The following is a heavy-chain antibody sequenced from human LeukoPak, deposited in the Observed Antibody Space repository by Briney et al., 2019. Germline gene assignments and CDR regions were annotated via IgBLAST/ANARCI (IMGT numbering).Heavy chain of an antibody. J-gene: IGHJ4*02. CDR1: GGTFSSYA. Sequence: SVKVSCKASGGTFSSYAISWVRQAPGQGLEWMGGIIPIFGTANYAQKFQGRVTITADKSTSTAYMELSSLRSEDTAVYYCASAYGSGSYYPPGYWGQGTLVTVSS. V-gene: IGHV1-69*06. D-gene: IGHD3-10*01. CDR2: IIPIFGTA. CDR3: ASAYGSGSYYPPGY.